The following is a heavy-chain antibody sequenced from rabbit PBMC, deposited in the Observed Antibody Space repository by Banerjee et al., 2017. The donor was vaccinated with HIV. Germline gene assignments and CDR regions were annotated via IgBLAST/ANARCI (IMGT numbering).Heavy chain of an antibody. Sequence: QEQLVESGGGLVQPEGSLTLTCKASGFSFSDRDVMCWVRQAPGKGLEWIACINAATGKPVYATWAKGRFTISRTSSTTVTLRMTSLTAADRATYFCARGLVGVIGWNFYLWGQGTLVTVS. J-gene: IGHJ4*01. CDR3: ARGLVGVIGWNFYL. CDR2: INAATGKP. V-gene: IGHV1S45*01. CDR1: GFSFSDRDV. D-gene: IGHD1-1*01.